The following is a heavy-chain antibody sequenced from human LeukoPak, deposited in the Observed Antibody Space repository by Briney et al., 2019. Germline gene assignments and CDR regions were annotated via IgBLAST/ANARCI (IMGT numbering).Heavy chain of an antibody. D-gene: IGHD6-13*01. J-gene: IGHJ4*02. CDR2: INHSGST. CDR1: GGSFSGYY. Sequence: PSETLSLTCAVYGGSFSGYYRSWIRQPPGKGLEWIGEINHSGSTNYNPSLKSRVTISVDTSKNQFSLKLSSVTAADTAVYYCASSPAAGPGVDYWGQGTLVTVSS. V-gene: IGHV4-34*01. CDR3: ASSPAAGPGVDY.